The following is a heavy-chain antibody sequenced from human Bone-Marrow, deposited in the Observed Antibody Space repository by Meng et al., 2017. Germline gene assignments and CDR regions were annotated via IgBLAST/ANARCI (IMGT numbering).Heavy chain of an antibody. CDR3: ARVGVVVITPNWFDP. V-gene: IGHV4-34*01. J-gene: IGHJ5*02. CDR1: GGSFSGYY. CDR2: INHSGST. D-gene: IGHD3-22*01. Sequence: VQLLRRGPGGSKPSETLSLTCAFYGGSFSGYYWSWIRQPPGKGLEWIGEINHSGSTNYNPSLKSRVTITVDTSKNQFSLKLSSVTAADTAVYYCARVGVVVITPNWFDPWGQGTLVTVSS.